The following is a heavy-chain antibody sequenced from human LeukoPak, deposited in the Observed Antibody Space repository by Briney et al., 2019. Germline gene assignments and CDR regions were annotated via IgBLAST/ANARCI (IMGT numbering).Heavy chain of an antibody. V-gene: IGHV4-61*02. CDR3: ARLYPPFDDAFDI. J-gene: IGHJ3*02. CDR1: GYSISSGSYY. CDR2: IYTSGST. D-gene: IGHD3-16*02. Sequence: PSETLSLTCSVSGYSISSGSYYWSWIRQPAGKGLEWIGRIYTSGSTNYNPSLKSRVTISVDTSKNQFSLKLSSVTAADTAVYYCARLYPPFDDAFDIWGQGTMVTVSS.